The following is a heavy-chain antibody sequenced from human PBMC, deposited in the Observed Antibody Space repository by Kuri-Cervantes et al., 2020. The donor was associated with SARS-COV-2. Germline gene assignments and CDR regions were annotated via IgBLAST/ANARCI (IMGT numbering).Heavy chain of an antibody. Sequence: GESLKISCAASGFTFSSYAMSWVRQAPGKGLEWVSAISGSGGSTYYADSVKGRFTISRDNSKNSLYLQMNSLRAEDTAVYYCARGTGSYYDFWSGSNFDYWGQGTLVTVSS. CDR3: ARGTGSYYDFWSGSNFDY. CDR1: GFTFSSYA. D-gene: IGHD3-3*01. J-gene: IGHJ4*02. V-gene: IGHV3-23*01. CDR2: ISGSGGST.